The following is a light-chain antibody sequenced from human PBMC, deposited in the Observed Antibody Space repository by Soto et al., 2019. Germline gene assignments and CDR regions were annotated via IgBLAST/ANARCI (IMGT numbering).Light chain of an antibody. CDR2: DVS. CDR1: SSDVGAYNY. V-gene: IGLV2-14*01. Sequence: QSALTQPASVSGSPGQSITISCTGTSSDVGAYNYDSWYQQYPGEAPRVIIYDVSHRPAGVSKRFSGSKSGNTASLTISGLQTQDEADYYCSSYTSATTYVFGTGTKVTVL. CDR3: SSYTSATTYV. J-gene: IGLJ1*01.